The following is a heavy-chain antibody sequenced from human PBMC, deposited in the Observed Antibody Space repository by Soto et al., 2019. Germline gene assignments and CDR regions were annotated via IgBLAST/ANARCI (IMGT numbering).Heavy chain of an antibody. V-gene: IGHV4-59*01. D-gene: IGHD2-2*01. CDR1: GGSISSYY. CDR3: ARGWVGRPHRVVPPDY. CDR2: IYYSGST. J-gene: IGHJ4*02. Sequence: SETLSLTCTVSGGSISSYYWSWIRQPPGKGLEWIGYIYYSGSTNYNPSLKSRVTISVDTSKNQFSLKLSSVTAADTAVYYCARGWVGRPHRVVPPDYWGQGTLVTVSS.